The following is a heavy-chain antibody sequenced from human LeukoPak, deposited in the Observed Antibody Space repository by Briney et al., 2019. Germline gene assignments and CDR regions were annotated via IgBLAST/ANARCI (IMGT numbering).Heavy chain of an antibody. J-gene: IGHJ2*01. CDR3: ARAASGYSSGGYFDL. CDR1: GFTFNSYA. D-gene: IGHD6-19*01. V-gene: IGHV3-21*01. Sequence: GGSLRLSCAASGFTFNSYAMNWVRQAPGKALEWVSSISSSSNYIYYADSVKGRFTISRDNAETSLYLQMNSLRAEDTAVYYCARAASGYSSGGYFDLWGRGTLVTVSS. CDR2: ISSSSNYI.